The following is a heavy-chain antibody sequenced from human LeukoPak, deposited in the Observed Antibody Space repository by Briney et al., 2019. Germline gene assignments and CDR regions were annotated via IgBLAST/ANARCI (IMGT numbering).Heavy chain of an antibody. V-gene: IGHV1-8*01. CDR3: ARDSSGRNWFDP. CDR2: MNPNSGNT. Sequence: ASVKVSCKASGYTFTSYDINWVRQATGQGLEWMGWMNPNSGNTGYAQKFQGRVTMTRNTSISTAYMELSSLRSDDTAVYYCARDSSGRNWFDPWGQGTLVTVSS. D-gene: IGHD6-19*01. CDR1: GYTFTSYD. J-gene: IGHJ5*02.